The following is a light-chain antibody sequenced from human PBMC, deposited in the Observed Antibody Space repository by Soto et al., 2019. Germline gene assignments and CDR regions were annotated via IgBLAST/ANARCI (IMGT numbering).Light chain of an antibody. V-gene: IGKV3-20*01. J-gene: IGKJ2*01. Sequence: EMVLTQSPGTLSLSPGERATLSCRSSQGVRSTYLAWYQQKPGQAPRLLIYGASSRPTGIPDRFSGSGSGTDFSLTISRPSPEDFEVYYCQQYVTPPRSLGTGNKLEIK. CDR3: QQYVTPPRS. CDR2: GAS. CDR1: QGVRSTY.